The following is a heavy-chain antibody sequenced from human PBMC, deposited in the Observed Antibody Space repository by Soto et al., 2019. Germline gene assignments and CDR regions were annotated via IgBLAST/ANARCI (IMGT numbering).Heavy chain of an antibody. CDR1: GGSISSYY. V-gene: IGHV4-59*01. Sequence: SETLSLTCTVSGGSISSYYWSWIRQPPGKGLEWIGYIYYSGSTNYNPSLKSRVTISVDTSKNQFSLKLSSVTAADTAVYYCARDRTYYYGSGSWPFDYYYGMDVWGQGTTVTVSS. D-gene: IGHD3-10*01. J-gene: IGHJ6*02. CDR2: IYYSGST. CDR3: ARDRTYYYGSGSWPFDYYYGMDV.